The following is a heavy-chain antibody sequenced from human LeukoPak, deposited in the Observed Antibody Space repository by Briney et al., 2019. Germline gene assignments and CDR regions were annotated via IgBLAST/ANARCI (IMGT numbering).Heavy chain of an antibody. Sequence: GGSLRLSCAASGFTFSSYAMHWVRQAPGKRQERVAVISYDGSNKYYADSVKGRFTISRDNSKNTLYLQMNSLRAEDTAVYYCASYYYDSSGYYPHFDYWGQGTRVTVSS. D-gene: IGHD3-22*01. V-gene: IGHV3-30-3*01. CDR3: ASYYYDSSGYYPHFDY. CDR1: GFTFSSYA. CDR2: ISYDGSNK. J-gene: IGHJ4*02.